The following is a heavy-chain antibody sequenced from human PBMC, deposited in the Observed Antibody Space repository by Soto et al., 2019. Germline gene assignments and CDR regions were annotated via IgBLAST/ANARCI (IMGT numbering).Heavy chain of an antibody. CDR3: AKDDKRGGSGDNYGMDV. J-gene: IGHJ6*02. Sequence: QVQLVESGGGVVQPGRSLRLSCAASGFTFSDYGMHWVRQAPGKGLEWVAVISYVGSNKYYADSVKGRFTISRDNSKNTVYLQLNSLRAEDTALYYCAKDDKRGGSGDNYGMDVWGQGTAVTVSS. CDR1: GFTFSDYG. D-gene: IGHD3-10*01. V-gene: IGHV3-30*18. CDR2: ISYVGSNK.